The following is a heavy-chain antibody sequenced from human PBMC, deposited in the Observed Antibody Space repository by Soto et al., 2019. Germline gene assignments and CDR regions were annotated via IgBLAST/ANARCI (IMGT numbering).Heavy chain of an antibody. Sequence: QVQLVQSGAEVKKPGASVKVSCKASGYTFTNFGISWVRQAPGQGLEWMGWISAYNGNTNYAQKIQGRVNMTTDTSPSKDCLGAGSTRIDDRAGYDCDRGGTALDYWGQGTLVTVSS. CDR3: DRGGTALDY. J-gene: IGHJ4*02. D-gene: IGHD2-21*02. V-gene: IGHV1-18*01. CDR2: ISAYNGNT. CDR1: GYTFTNFG.